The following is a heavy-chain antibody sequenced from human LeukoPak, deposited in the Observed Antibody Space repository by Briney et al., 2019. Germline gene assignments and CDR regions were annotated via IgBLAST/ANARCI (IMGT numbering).Heavy chain of an antibody. Sequence: ASVKVSCKASGGTFSSYAISWVRQAPGQGLEWMGGIIPIFGTANYAQKFQGRVTITADESTSTAYMEPSSLRSEDTAVYYCARAPPLYSSFYFDYWGQGTLVTVSS. J-gene: IGHJ4*02. CDR3: ARAPPLYSSFYFDY. CDR2: IIPIFGTA. CDR1: GGTFSSYA. V-gene: IGHV1-69*13. D-gene: IGHD6-6*01.